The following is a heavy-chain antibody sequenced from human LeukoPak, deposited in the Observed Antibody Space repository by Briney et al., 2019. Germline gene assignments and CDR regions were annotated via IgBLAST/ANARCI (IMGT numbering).Heavy chain of an antibody. J-gene: IGHJ4*02. CDR1: GGSFSGYY. CDR3: ARGKGRYYGLGSKIRYYFDY. CDR2: INHSGST. V-gene: IGHV4-34*01. D-gene: IGHD3-10*01. Sequence: SETLSLTCAVYGGSFSGYYWSRIRQPPGKGLEWIGEINHSGSTNYNPSLKSRVTISVDTSKNQFSLKLSSVTAADTAVYYCARGKGRYYGLGSKIRYYFDYWGQGTLVTVSS.